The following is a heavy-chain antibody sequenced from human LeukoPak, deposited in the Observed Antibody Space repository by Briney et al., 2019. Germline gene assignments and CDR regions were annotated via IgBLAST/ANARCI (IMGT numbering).Heavy chain of an antibody. J-gene: IGHJ4*02. Sequence: GGSLRLSCAASGFTFSSYAMSWVRQAPGKGLEWVSAISGSGGSTYYADSVKGRFTISRDNPKNTLYLQMNSLRAEDTAVYYCAKQQLVPKSLYWGQGTLVTVSS. CDR1: GFTFSSYA. V-gene: IGHV3-23*01. CDR3: AKQQLVPKSLY. D-gene: IGHD6-13*01. CDR2: ISGSGGST.